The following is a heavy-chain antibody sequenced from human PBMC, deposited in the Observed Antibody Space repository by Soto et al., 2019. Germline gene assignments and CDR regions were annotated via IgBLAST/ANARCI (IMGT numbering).Heavy chain of an antibody. CDR1: GFTFSGYW. J-gene: IGHJ3*02. Sequence: PGGSLRLSCAASGFTFSGYWMTWVRQAPGKGLEWVADIKQDGSEKYYVDSVKGRFTISRDNAKNSLFLQMNSLRAEDTAVYYCTRGPQYCSITSCYFSALDMGGQGTMVTVSS. CDR3: TRGPQYCSITSCYFSALDM. V-gene: IGHV3-7*01. CDR2: IKQDGSEK. D-gene: IGHD2-2*01.